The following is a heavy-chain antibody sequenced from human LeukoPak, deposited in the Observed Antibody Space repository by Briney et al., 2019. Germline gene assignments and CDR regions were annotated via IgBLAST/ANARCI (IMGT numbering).Heavy chain of an antibody. CDR1: GFTFSRCW. CDR3: VRDNRSYNFDY. J-gene: IGHJ4*02. V-gene: IGHV3-74*01. D-gene: IGHD1-26*01. Sequence: GGSLRLSCAASGFTFSRCWMHWVRQAPGKGLVWVSCIKSDGSSTSTADSAKGRFTISRDNAKNTVYLQMNSLRAEDTAVYYCVRDNRSYNFDYWGQGTLVTVSS. CDR2: IKSDGSST.